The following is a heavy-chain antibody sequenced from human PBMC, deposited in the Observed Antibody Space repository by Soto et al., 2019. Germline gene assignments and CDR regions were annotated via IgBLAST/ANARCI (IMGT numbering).Heavy chain of an antibody. CDR3: ARGNHRWLQLWYFDL. D-gene: IGHD5-12*01. J-gene: IGHJ2*01. CDR1: GGTFSSYT. Sequence: QVQLVQSGAEVKKPGSSVTVSCKASGGTFSSYTISWVRQAPGHGLEWMGGIIPIFGTVNYAQKFQGRVTITADESTSTAYMELSSLRSEDTAVYYCARGNHRWLQLWYFDLWGRGTLVTVSS. CDR2: IIPIFGTV. V-gene: IGHV1-69*12.